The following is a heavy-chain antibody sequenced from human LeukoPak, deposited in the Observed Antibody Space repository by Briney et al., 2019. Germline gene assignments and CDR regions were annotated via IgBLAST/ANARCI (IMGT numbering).Heavy chain of an antibody. CDR3: AKDRVGATLYFDF. J-gene: IGHJ4*02. D-gene: IGHD1-26*01. V-gene: IGHV3-23*01. Sequence: GGSLRLSCAASGFTFSSYAMSWVRQAPGKGLEWVSAISGGGGSTYYADSVKGRFTISRDNSKNTLYLQMNSLRAEDTAVYYCAKDRVGATLYFDFWGQGTLLTVSS. CDR1: GFTFSSYA. CDR2: ISGGGGST.